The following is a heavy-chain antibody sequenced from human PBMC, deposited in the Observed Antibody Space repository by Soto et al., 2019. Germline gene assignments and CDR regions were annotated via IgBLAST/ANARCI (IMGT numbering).Heavy chain of an antibody. CDR1: GFTFSSYA. CDR2: ISYDGSNK. V-gene: IGHV3-30-3*01. Sequence: GGSLRLSCAASGFTFSSYAMHWVRQAPGKGLEWVAVISYDGSNKYYADSVKGRFTISRDNSKNTLYLQMNSLRAEDTAVYYCARGNKRYSSSFQSVDYWGQGTLVTVSS. J-gene: IGHJ4*02. D-gene: IGHD6-6*01. CDR3: ARGNKRYSSSFQSVDY.